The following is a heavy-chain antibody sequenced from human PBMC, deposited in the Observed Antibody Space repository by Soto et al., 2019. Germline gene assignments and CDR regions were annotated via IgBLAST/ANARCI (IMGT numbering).Heavy chain of an antibody. CDR1: GGSISSYY. V-gene: IGHV4-59*08. CDR2: IYYRGST. CDR3: ARHRALWFGELFPYYYGMDV. J-gene: IGHJ6*02. D-gene: IGHD3-10*01. Sequence: QVQLQESGPGLVKPSETLSLTCTVSGGSISSYYWSWIRQPPVKGLEWIGYIYYRGSTNYNPSLTSRATISADTSKNQFSLQLSSVPAADTAVYYCARHRALWFGELFPYYYGMDVWGQGTTVTVSS.